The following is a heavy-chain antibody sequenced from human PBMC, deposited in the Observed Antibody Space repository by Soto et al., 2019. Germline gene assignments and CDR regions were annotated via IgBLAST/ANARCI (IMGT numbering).Heavy chain of an antibody. D-gene: IGHD6-6*01. J-gene: IGHJ3*02. CDR2: IYYSGST. CDR3: ARDLPRISRRQPVVRGAFDI. V-gene: IGHV4-59*01. CDR1: GGSISSYY. Sequence: SETLSLTCTVSGGSISSYYWSWIRQPPGKGLEWIGYIYYSGSTNYNPSLKSRVTISVDTSKNQFSLKLSSVTAADTAVYYCARDLPRISRRQPVVRGAFDIWGQGTMITVSS.